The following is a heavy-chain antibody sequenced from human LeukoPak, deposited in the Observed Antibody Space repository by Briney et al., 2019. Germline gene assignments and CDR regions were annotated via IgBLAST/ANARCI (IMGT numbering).Heavy chain of an antibody. D-gene: IGHD1-26*01. Sequence: GGSLRLSCVASGFTFSDYWMSWVCQAPGKGLEWVANINQDGSEKYFVDSVKGRFTIPRDNAKNSLYLQMNSLRAEDTAVYYCARAREKWVAFDIWGQRTMVTVSS. CDR3: ARAREKWVAFDI. CDR1: GFTFSDYW. J-gene: IGHJ3*02. CDR2: INQDGSEK. V-gene: IGHV3-7*04.